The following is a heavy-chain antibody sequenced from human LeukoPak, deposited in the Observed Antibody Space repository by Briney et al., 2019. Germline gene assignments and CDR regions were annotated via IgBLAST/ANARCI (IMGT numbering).Heavy chain of an antibody. Sequence: PGGSLRLSCAASGFTVSSNYMSWVRQAPGKGLEWVSVIYSGGSTYYADSVKGRFTISRDNSKNTLYLQMNSLGAEDTAVYYCARVEMNDDAFDIWGQGTMVTVSS. V-gene: IGHV3-53*01. CDR2: IYSGGST. CDR3: ARVEMNDDAFDI. CDR1: GFTVSSNY. J-gene: IGHJ3*02.